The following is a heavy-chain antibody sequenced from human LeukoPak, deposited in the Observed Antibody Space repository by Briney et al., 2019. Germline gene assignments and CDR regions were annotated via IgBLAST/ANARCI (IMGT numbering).Heavy chain of an antibody. D-gene: IGHD3-10*01. J-gene: IGHJ6*02. CDR1: GGSFSGYY. CDR3: ARVNQGSGSYYKTNYYYGTDV. V-gene: IGHV4-34*01. Sequence: PSETLSLTCAVYGGSFSGYYWSWIRQPPGKGLEWIGEINHSGSTNYNPSLKSRVTISVDTSKNQFSLKLSSVTAADTAVYYCARVNQGSGSYYKTNYYYGTDVWGQGTTVTVSS. CDR2: INHSGST.